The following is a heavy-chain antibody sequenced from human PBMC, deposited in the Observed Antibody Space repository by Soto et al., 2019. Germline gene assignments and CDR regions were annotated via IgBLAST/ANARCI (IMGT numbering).Heavy chain of an antibody. CDR2: INHSGHT. D-gene: IGHD3-10*01. Sequence: QVQLQQWGAGLLKPSETLSLTCAVYGGSFSVYYWSWIRQPPGKGLEWIGEINHSGHTNYNPSLKSRGTISVDASKNHFSSKLTSVTAADTAVYYWARSGHLFDCWGQGTLVTVSS. J-gene: IGHJ4*02. CDR3: ARSGHLFDC. CDR1: GGSFSVYY. V-gene: IGHV4-34*01.